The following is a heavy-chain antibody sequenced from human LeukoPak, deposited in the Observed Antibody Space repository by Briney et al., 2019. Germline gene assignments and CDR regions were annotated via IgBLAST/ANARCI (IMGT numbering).Heavy chain of an antibody. CDR3: AKLKQWQPQRYFFEY. CDR1: GFTFSSYA. Sequence: GGSLRLSCAASGFTFSSYAMSWVRQAPGKGLEWVSTFSGASTTSYADAVKGRVTISRDNSKNILYLQLNSLRAEDTAVYYCAKLKQWQPQRYFFEYWGQGALVTVAS. CDR2: FSGASTT. D-gene: IGHD6-19*01. J-gene: IGHJ4*02. V-gene: IGHV3-23*01.